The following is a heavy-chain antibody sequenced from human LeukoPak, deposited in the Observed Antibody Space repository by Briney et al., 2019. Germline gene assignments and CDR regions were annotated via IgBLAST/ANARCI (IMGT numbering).Heavy chain of an antibody. CDR2: IKQDGYEK. CDR3: ARDKIVGPTTLDY. V-gene: IGHV3-7*01. Sequence: GGSLRLSCAASGFTFSGYWMSWVRQTPEKGLEWVANIKQDGYEKYYVDSVKGRFTISRDNAKNPLYLQMNSLRADDTAIYYCARDKIVGPTTLDYWGQGTLVTVSS. CDR1: GFTFSGYW. D-gene: IGHD1-26*01. J-gene: IGHJ4*02.